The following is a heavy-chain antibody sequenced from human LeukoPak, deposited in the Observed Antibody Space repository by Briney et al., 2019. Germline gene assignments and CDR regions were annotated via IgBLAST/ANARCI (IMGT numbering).Heavy chain of an antibody. CDR1: GGSISSYY. CDR2: IYTSGST. CDR3: ARHRGYYDSPNWFDP. D-gene: IGHD3-22*01. J-gene: IGHJ5*02. Sequence: PSETLSLTCTVSGGSISSYYWSWIRQPAGKGLEWIGRIYTSGSTNYNPSLKSRVTMSVDTSKNQFSLKLSSVTAADTAVYYCARHRGYYDSPNWFDPWGQGTLVTVSS. V-gene: IGHV4-4*07.